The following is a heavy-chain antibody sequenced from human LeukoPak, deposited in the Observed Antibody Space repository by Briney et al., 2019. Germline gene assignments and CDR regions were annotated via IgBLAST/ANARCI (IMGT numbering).Heavy chain of an antibody. J-gene: IGHJ5*02. V-gene: IGHV3-48*03. Sequence: PGGSLRLSCVGSGFTFSRYEMNWVRQAPGKGLEWISYISGSGDTIYYADSVKGRFTISRDNAKNSLYLQMNSLRAEDTAVYHCARAPLVLQYRWWFDPWGQGTLVIVSS. CDR3: ARAPLVLQYRWWFDP. CDR1: GFTFSRYE. D-gene: IGHD5-24*01. CDR2: ISGSGDTI.